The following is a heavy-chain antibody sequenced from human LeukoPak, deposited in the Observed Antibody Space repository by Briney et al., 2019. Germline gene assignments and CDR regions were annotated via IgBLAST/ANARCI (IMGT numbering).Heavy chain of an antibody. J-gene: IGHJ4*02. CDR2: ISGSGGST. D-gene: IGHD6-13*01. V-gene: IGHV3-23*01. CDR3: AKDHRAIPGIAAAGPLIDY. CDR1: GFTFSNYA. Sequence: GGSLRLSCAASGFTFSNYAMTWVRQAPGKGLEWVSAISGSGGSTYYADSVKGRFTISRDNSKNTLYLQMNSLRAEDTAVYYCAKDHRAIPGIAAAGPLIDYWGQGTLVTVSS.